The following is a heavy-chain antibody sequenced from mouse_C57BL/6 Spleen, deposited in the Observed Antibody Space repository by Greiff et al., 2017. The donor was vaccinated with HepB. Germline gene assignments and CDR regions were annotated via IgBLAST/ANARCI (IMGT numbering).Heavy chain of an antibody. V-gene: IGHV3-6*01. Sequence: EVQVVESGPGLVKPSQSLSLTCSVTGYSITSGYYWNWIRQFPGNKLEWMGYISYDGSNNYNPSLKNRISITRDTSKNQFFLKLNSVTTEDTATYYWARADDDGSSYAWFAYWGQGTLVTVSA. CDR2: ISYDGSN. D-gene: IGHD1-1*01. CDR3: ARADDDGSSYAWFAY. J-gene: IGHJ3*01. CDR1: GYSITSGYY.